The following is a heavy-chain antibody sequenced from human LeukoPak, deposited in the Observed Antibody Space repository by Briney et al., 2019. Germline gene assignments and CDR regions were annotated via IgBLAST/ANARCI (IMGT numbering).Heavy chain of an antibody. CDR3: AREVAMGYFDY. J-gene: IGHJ4*02. D-gene: IGHD5-18*01. CDR2: ISSSSSSI. Sequence: PGGSLRLSCAGSGFSFSSHSMNWVRQTPRKGLEWVSYISSSSSSIYYADSVKGRFTISRDNAKNSLYLQMNSLRAEDTAVYYCAREVAMGYFDYWGQGTLVTVSS. CDR1: GFSFSSHS. V-gene: IGHV3-48*01.